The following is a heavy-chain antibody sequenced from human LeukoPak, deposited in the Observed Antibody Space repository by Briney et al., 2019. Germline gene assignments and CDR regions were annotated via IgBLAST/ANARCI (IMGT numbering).Heavy chain of an antibody. V-gene: IGHV3-21*01. CDR1: GFTFSTYS. CDR2: ISSSSAYI. CDR3: TRDQGYYGSGSYDY. J-gene: IGHJ4*02. Sequence: GGSLRLSCAASGFTFSTYSMNWVRQAPGKGLEWVSSISSSSAYIYYADSVKGRFTISRDNAKNSLYLQMNSLRAEDTAVYYCTRDQGYYGSGSYDYWGQGTLVTVSS. D-gene: IGHD3-10*01.